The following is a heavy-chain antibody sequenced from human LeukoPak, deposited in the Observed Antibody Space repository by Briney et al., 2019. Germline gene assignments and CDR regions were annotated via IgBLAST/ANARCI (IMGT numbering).Heavy chain of an antibody. CDR2: IYYSGST. CDR3: ARMVGLRLGELSFHY. V-gene: IGHV4-31*03. D-gene: IGHD3-16*02. CDR1: SGSISSGGYY. Sequence: SETLSLTCTVSSGSISSGGYYWSWIRQHPGKGLEWIGYIYYSGSTYYNPSLKSRVTISVDTSKNKFSLKLSSVTAADTAVYYCARMVGLRLGELSFHYWGQGTLVTVSS. J-gene: IGHJ4*02.